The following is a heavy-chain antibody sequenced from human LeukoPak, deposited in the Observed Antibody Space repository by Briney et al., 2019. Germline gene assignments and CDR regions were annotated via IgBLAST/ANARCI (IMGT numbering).Heavy chain of an antibody. J-gene: IGHJ4*02. CDR2: ISSRSSYI. V-gene: IGHV3-21*01. CDR3: ARDGGRIAMYYFDS. D-gene: IGHD3-16*01. Sequence: GGSLRLSCAASGITFRSYWMNWVRQAPGKGLEWVSSISSRSSYIYYADSVKGRFTISRDNAKNSLHLQMNSLRAEDTAVYYCARDGGRIAMYYFDSWGQGTLVTVSS. CDR1: GITFRSYW.